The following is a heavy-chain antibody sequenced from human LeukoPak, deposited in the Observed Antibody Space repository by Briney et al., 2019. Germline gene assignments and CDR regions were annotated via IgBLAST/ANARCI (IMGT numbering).Heavy chain of an antibody. Sequence: TGGSLRLSXAASGFTFSSYSMNSVRQAPGKGLEWISSISSSSSYIYYADSVKGRFTISRDNAKNSLYLQMNSLRAEDTAVYYCARDYRKIAARREFDYWGQGTLVTVSS. CDR3: ARDYRKIAARREFDY. J-gene: IGHJ4*02. V-gene: IGHV3-21*01. CDR1: GFTFSSYS. D-gene: IGHD6-6*01. CDR2: ISSSSSYI.